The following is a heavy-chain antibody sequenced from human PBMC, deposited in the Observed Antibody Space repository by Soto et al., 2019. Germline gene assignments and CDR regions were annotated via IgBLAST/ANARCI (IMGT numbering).Heavy chain of an antibody. CDR1: GGSGSSGGFS. V-gene: IGHV4-61*08. CDR2: VYYSENT. D-gene: IGHD6-13*01. Sequence: SETLSLTCTVSGGSGSSGGFSWNWIRQPPGKGLEWIGYVYYSENTKYNPSLKSRVTISVDTSKDQISLKLSSVTAADTAGYYGASAGLVYSNSWCFDSWGQGTLVTVSS. J-gene: IGHJ4*02. CDR3: ASAGLVYSNSWCFDS.